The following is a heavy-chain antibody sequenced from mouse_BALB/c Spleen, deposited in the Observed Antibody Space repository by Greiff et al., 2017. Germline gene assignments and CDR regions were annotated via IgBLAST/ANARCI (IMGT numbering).Heavy chain of an antibody. V-gene: IGHV2-9*02. J-gene: IGHJ4*01. CDR2: IWAGGST. CDR1: GFSLTSYG. D-gene: IGHD2-3*01. Sequence: VKLMESGPGLVAPSQSLSITCTVSGFSLTSYGVHWVRQPPGKGLEWLGVIWAGGSTNYNSALMSRLSISKDNSKSQVFLKMNSLQTDDTAMYYCARDRGNDGYFYYAMDYWGQGTSVTVSS. CDR3: ARDRGNDGYFYYAMDY.